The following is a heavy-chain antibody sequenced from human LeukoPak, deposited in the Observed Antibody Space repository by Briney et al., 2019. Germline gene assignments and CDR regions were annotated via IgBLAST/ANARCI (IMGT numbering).Heavy chain of an antibody. Sequence: SETLSLTCAVYGGSFSGYYWSWLRQPPGKGLEWIGEINHSGSTNYNPSLKSRVTISVDTSKNQFSLKLSSVTAADTAVYYCARHVKRIAAASYYYYYMDVWGKGTTVTVSS. CDR2: INHSGST. V-gene: IGHV4-34*01. D-gene: IGHD6-13*01. CDR1: GGSFSGYY. CDR3: ARHVKRIAAASYYYYYMDV. J-gene: IGHJ6*03.